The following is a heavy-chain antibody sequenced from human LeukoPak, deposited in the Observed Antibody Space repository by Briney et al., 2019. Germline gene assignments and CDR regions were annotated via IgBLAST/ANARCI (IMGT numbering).Heavy chain of an antibody. Sequence: GGSLRLSCEASGFTFTTHSMTWVRQAPGKGLEWVSIISSGSSAIFSADALKGRFTISGDDAKNLLYLDMNSLRAEDTAVYYCARGHTAVTRHFDFWGQGTLVTVSS. D-gene: IGHD4-17*01. CDR3: ARGHTAVTRHFDF. J-gene: IGHJ4*02. CDR2: ISSGSSAI. CDR1: GFTFTTHS. V-gene: IGHV3-21*01.